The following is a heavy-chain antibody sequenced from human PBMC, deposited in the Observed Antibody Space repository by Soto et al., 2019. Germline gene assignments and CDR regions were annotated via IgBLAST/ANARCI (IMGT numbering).Heavy chain of an antibody. CDR2: IYWDDDK. J-gene: IGHJ4*02. CDR1: GFSLTTSGVG. V-gene: IGHV2-5*02. D-gene: IGHD3-3*01. Sequence: QITLNESGPTQVKPRQTLTLTCTFSGFSLTTSGVGVGWIRQSPGKAPEWLALIYWDDDKRYSPSLKSRLTITQDTSKNQVVLTMADLDSADTATYYCAHRVLRTVFGLVTTTAIYFDFWGQGTPVAVSS. CDR3: AHRVLRTVFGLVTTTAIYFDF.